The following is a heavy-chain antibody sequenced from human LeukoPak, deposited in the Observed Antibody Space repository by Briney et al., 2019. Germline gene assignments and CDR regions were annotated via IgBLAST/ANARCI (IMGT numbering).Heavy chain of an antibody. Sequence: GRSLRLSCAASGFTFSSYGMHWVRQAPGKGLEWVSIIYSGGSTDYADSVKGRFTISRDNSKNTLYLQMNSLTAEDTAVYYCARHSRVVMVGGPEQWGQGTLVTVSS. CDR3: ARHSRVVMVGGPEQ. D-gene: IGHD2-8*01. CDR1: GFTFSSYG. V-gene: IGHV3-66*04. CDR2: IYSGGST. J-gene: IGHJ4*02.